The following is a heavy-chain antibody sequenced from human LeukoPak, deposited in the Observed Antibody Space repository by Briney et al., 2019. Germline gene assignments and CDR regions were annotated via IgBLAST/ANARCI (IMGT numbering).Heavy chain of an antibody. CDR3: AREGEDYYYGMDV. CDR2: ISSSSSYI. D-gene: IGHD2-21*01. V-gene: IGHV3-21*01. Sequence: PGGSLRLSCAASGFTFSSYSMNWVRQAPGKGLEWVSSISSSSSYIYYADSVKGRFTISRDNAKNSLYLQMNSLRAEDTAVYYCAREGEDYYYGMDVWGRGTTVTVSS. CDR1: GFTFSSYS. J-gene: IGHJ6*02.